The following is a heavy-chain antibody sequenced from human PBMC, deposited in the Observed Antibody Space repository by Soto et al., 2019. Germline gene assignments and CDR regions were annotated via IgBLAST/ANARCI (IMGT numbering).Heavy chain of an antibody. Sequence: SSETLSLTCTVSGDSISTYYWSWIRQPPGKGLEWIGYIYYTGISNYNPSLKSRVTIPVDTSKNQFSLKLSSVTAADTAVYYCAREGSTGGFVYWGQGNMVTVSS. CDR3: AREGSTGGFVY. V-gene: IGHV4-59*12. CDR1: GDSISTYY. CDR2: IYYTGIS. J-gene: IGHJ4*02. D-gene: IGHD2-8*02.